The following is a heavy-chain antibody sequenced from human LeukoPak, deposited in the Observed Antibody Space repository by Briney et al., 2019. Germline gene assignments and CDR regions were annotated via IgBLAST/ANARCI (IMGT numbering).Heavy chain of an antibody. CDR1: GYTFSSYY. J-gene: IGHJ4*02. CDR2: INPSGGST. Sequence: GASVKVSCKASGYTFSSYYMHWVRQAPGQGLEWMGIINPSGGSTSYAQKFQGRVTMTRNTSISTAYMELSSLRSEDTAVYYCARDQEGFDYWGQGTVVTVSS. CDR3: ARDQEGFDY. V-gene: IGHV1-46*01.